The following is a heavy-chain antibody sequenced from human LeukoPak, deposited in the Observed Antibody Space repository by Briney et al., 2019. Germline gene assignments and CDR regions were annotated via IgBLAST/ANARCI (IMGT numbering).Heavy chain of an antibody. V-gene: IGHV1-69*13. D-gene: IGHD6-13*01. CDR3: ATGNIAAAVWSYDY. CDR2: IIPIFGTA. Sequence: ASVKVSCKASGGTFSSYAISWVRQAPGQELEWMGGIIPIFGTANYAQKFQGRVTITADESTSTAYMELSSLRSEDTAVYYCATGNIAAAVWSYDYWGQGTLVTVSS. CDR1: GGTFSSYA. J-gene: IGHJ4*02.